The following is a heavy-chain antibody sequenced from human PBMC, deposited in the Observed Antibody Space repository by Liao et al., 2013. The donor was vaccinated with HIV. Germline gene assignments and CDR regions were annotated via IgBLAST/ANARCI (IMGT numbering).Heavy chain of an antibody. J-gene: IGHJ5*02. CDR3: ARDGRITIFGVVIKGFDP. D-gene: IGHD3-3*01. Sequence: QVQLQESGPGLVKPSETLSLTCTVSGGSISSYYWTWIRQPPGKGLEWIGNIYYTGSTNYKPSLKGRVTISVDTSKKQFSLRLSSVTAADTAVYYCARDGRITIFGVVIKGFDPWGQGTLVTVSS. V-gene: IGHV4-59*01. CDR1: GGSISSYY. CDR2: IYYTGST.